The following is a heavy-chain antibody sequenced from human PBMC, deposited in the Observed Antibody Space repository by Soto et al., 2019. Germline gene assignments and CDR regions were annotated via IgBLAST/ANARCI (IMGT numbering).Heavy chain of an antibody. V-gene: IGHV4-34*01. CDR2: INQYGTT. D-gene: IGHD1-20*01. J-gene: IGHJ5*02. CDR3: ARGAHISGVTRCFDP. Sequence: QVQLQQWGAGLLKPSETLSLICAVSGESLSDHYWSWIRQSPGKGLEWIGDINQYGTTNYNPSLKSRVTISADTSKNQFFLRLVSVTAADTAIYYCARGAHISGVTRCFDPWGQGTLVTVSS. CDR1: GESLSDHY.